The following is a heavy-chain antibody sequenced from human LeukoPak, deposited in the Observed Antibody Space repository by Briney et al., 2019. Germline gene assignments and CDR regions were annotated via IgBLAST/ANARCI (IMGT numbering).Heavy chain of an antibody. CDR2: ISKDGGTT. D-gene: IGHD3-3*01. CDR1: GFSFSKYR. CDR3: VRASGYLHDFDF. Sequence: GGSLRLSCEASGFSFSKYRMHWVRQAPGKGLVWVAFISKDGGTTTYVDSVRDRFTTSRDNSKNILFLQMNSLKSEDTAMYYCVRASGYLHDFDFWGQGTLVTVSS. V-gene: IGHV3-74*03. J-gene: IGHJ4*02.